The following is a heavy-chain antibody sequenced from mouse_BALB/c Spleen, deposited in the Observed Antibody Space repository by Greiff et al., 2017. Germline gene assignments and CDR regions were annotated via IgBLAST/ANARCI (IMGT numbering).Heavy chain of an antibody. Sequence: QVQLQQSGAELAKPGASVKLSCKASGYTFTSYWMQWVKQRPGQGLEWIGAIYPGDGDTRYTQKFKGKATLTADKSSSTAYMQLSSVASEDSAVYYCARGGRFPLDYWGQGTTLTVSS. V-gene: IGHV1-87*01. CDR3: ARGGRFPLDY. CDR1: GYTFTSYW. CDR2: IYPGDGDT. J-gene: IGHJ2*01.